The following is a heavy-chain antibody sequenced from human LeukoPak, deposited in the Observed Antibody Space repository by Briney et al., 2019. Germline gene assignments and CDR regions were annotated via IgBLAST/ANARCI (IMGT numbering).Heavy chain of an antibody. Sequence: GGSLRLSCSASGFTFSSYAMHWVRQAPGKGLEYVSAISSNGGSTYYVDSVKGRFTISRDNSKNTLYLQMSSLRAEDTAVYYCVKDAVTMVRGYYFDYWGQGTLVTVSS. D-gene: IGHD3-10*01. V-gene: IGHV3-64D*06. J-gene: IGHJ4*02. CDR3: VKDAVTMVRGYYFDY. CDR1: GFTFSSYA. CDR2: ISSNGGST.